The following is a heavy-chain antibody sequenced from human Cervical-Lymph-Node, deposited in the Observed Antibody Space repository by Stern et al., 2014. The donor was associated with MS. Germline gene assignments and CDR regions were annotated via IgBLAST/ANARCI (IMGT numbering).Heavy chain of an antibody. V-gene: IGHV4-61*01. J-gene: IGHJ4*02. Sequence: VQLVESGPGLVKPSETLSLTCTVSGGSVSNGLYYWSWIRQPPGKGLEWIGCMSHIGIANYNPSLKSRVTISVDTSKNQFSLNLSSVTAADTAVYYCARDALTILGTDSWGQGTLVTVSS. CDR2: MSHIGIA. CDR1: GGSVSNGLYY. D-gene: IGHD3-3*01. CDR3: ARDALTILGTDS.